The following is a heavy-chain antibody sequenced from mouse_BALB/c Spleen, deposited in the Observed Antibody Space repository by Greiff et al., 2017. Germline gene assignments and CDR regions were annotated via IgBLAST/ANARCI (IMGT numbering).Heavy chain of an antibody. Sequence: QVQLKQSGPELVRPGASVKLSCKASGYIFITYWMNWVKQRPGQGLEWIGQIFPASGSTNYNEMFEGKATLTVDTSSSTAYMQLSSLTSEDSAVYYCARKGDYYGSSYWYFDVWGAGTTVTVAS. CDR1: GYIFITYW. J-gene: IGHJ1*01. D-gene: IGHD1-1*01. V-gene: IGHV1S40*01. CDR3: ARKGDYYGSSYWYFDV. CDR2: IFPASGST.